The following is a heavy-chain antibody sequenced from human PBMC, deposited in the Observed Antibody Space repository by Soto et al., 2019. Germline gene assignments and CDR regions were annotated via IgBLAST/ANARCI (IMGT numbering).Heavy chain of an antibody. CDR2: INHSGST. V-gene: IGHV4-34*01. CDR1: GGSFSGYY. D-gene: IGHD2-15*01. CDR3: ATRSGGSCYWFDP. Sequence: SETLSLTCAVYGGSFSGYYWSWIRQPPGKGLEWIGEINHSGSTNYNPSLKSRVTISVDTSKNQFSLKLSSVTAADTAVYYCATRSGGSCYWFDPWGQGTLVTVSS. J-gene: IGHJ5*02.